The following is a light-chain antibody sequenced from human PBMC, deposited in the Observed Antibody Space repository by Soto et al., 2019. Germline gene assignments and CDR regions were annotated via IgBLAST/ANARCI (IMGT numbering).Light chain of an antibody. CDR1: QSVSSSY. J-gene: IGKJ1*01. CDR3: QQYGSSPQT. CDR2: GAS. Sequence: EIVIAQSPGTLCFSPRECIHLXNRASQSVSSSYLAWYQQKPGQAPRLLIYGASSRATGIPDRFSGSGSGTDFTLTISRLEPEDFAVYYCQQYGSSPQTFGQGAKV. V-gene: IGKV3-20*01.